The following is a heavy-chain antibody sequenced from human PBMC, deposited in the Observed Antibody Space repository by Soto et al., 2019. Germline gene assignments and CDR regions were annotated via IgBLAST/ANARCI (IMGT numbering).Heavy chain of an antibody. Sequence: VQLVESGGGVVQPGRSLRLSCAASGFTFSDYAMHWVRQAPGKGLEWVAVVSHDGRNTHYADSVKGRFTISRDSSKNTVSLEMTSLRVEDTAVYYCAKGGLQWLVTSDFNYWGQGALGTVSS. CDR3: AKGGLQWLVTSDFNY. CDR2: VSHDGRNT. J-gene: IGHJ4*02. V-gene: IGHV3-30*18. CDR1: GFTFSDYA. D-gene: IGHD6-19*01.